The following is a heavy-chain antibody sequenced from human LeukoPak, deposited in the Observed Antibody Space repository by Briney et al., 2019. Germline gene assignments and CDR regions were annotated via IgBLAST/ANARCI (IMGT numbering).Heavy chain of an antibody. Sequence: GGSLRLSCAASGFTFSSYAMSWVRQAPGKGLEWVSAISGSGGSTYYADSVKGRFTISRDNSKNTLYLQMNSLRAEDTAVYYCAKDRKEYYDFWSGYLARIYFDYWGQGTLVTVSS. CDR2: ISGSGGST. D-gene: IGHD3-3*01. V-gene: IGHV3-23*01. CDR3: AKDRKEYYDFWSGYLARIYFDY. J-gene: IGHJ4*02. CDR1: GFTFSSYA.